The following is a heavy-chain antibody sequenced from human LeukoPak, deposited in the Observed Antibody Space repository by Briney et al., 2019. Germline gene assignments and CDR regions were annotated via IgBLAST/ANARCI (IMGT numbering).Heavy chain of an antibody. Sequence: GGSLRLSCAVSGITLSNYGMSWVRQASGKGLELVAGISDSGGRTNYADAVKGRFTISRDNPKITLYLQMNSLRAEDTAVYYCATPEHNWGQGTLVTVSS. J-gene: IGHJ4*02. CDR3: ATPEHN. CDR2: ISDSGGRT. CDR1: GITLSNYG. D-gene: IGHD1-14*01. V-gene: IGHV3-23*01.